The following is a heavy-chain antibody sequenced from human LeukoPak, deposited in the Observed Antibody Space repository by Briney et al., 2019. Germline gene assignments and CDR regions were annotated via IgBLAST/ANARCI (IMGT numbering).Heavy chain of an antibody. CDR3: ARPSGVTTYYYYYMDV. CDR1: GFTFSTYW. J-gene: IGHJ6*03. CDR2: IKHDGSET. Sequence: GGSLRLSCEGSGFTFSTYWMTWVRQAPGKGLEWVANIKHDGSETYYVDSVKGRFTISRDNAKNSLYLQMNSLRAEDTAVYYCARPSGVTTYYYYYMDVWGKGTTVTVSS. V-gene: IGHV3-7*01. D-gene: IGHD4-11*01.